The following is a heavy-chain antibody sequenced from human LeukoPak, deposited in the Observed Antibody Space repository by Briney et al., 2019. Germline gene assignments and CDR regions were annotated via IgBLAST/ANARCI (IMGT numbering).Heavy chain of an antibody. CDR3: AKAVGFWDFDL. D-gene: IGHD1-26*01. J-gene: IGHJ2*01. Sequence: PGGSLRLSCAASGFTFTSYSMSWVRQAPGKGLEWVSDISGSGGSTYYADSVKGRFTISRDNSKNTLYLQMNSLRAEDTAVYYCAKAVGFWDFDLWGRGTLVTVSS. V-gene: IGHV3-23*01. CDR2: ISGSGGST. CDR1: GFTFTSYS.